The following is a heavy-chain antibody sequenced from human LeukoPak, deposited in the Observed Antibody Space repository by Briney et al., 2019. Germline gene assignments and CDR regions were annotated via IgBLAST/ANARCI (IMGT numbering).Heavy chain of an antibody. CDR2: IIPIFGTA. Sequence: SVKVSCTASGGTFSSYAISWVRQAPGQGLEWMGGIIPIFGTANYAQKFQGRVTITADESTSTAYMELSSLRSEDTAVYYCAREGYCSSTSCLNWFDPWGQGTLVTVSS. V-gene: IGHV1-69*13. CDR1: GGTFSSYA. J-gene: IGHJ5*02. CDR3: AREGYCSSTSCLNWFDP. D-gene: IGHD2-2*01.